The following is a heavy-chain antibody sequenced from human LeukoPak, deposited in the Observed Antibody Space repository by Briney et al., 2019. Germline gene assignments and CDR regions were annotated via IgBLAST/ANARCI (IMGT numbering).Heavy chain of an antibody. CDR2: ISGSGGST. D-gene: IGHD1-1*01. J-gene: IGHJ5*02. CDR1: GFTFSSYA. V-gene: IGHV3-23*01. Sequence: GGSLRLSCAASGFTFSSYAMCWGRQAPRPGLERDSAISGSGGSTYYADSVKSRFTISRDNSKNTRYLQMNSLRAEDTGVYYCAKDPGRRNVFDPWGQGTLVTVSS. CDR3: AKDPGRRNVFDP.